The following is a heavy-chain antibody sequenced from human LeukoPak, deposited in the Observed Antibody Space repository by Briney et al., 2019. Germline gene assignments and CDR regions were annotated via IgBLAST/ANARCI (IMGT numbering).Heavy chain of an antibody. CDR3: ARTQGYWSSTSCQSAFEI. D-gene: IGHD2-2*01. Sequence: ASVKVSCKASGYTFTGYYMHWVRQAPGQGLEWMGWINPNSGGTNYAQKFQGRVTMTRDTSISTAYMELSRLRSDDTAVYYCARTQGYWSSTSCQSAFEIWGQGTMVTVSS. J-gene: IGHJ3*02. CDR2: INPNSGGT. CDR1: GYTFTGYY. V-gene: IGHV1-2*02.